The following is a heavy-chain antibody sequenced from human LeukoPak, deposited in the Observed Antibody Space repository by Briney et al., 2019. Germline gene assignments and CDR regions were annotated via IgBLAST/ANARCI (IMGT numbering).Heavy chain of an antibody. CDR1: GGSISSGGYY. CDR3: AREWAYYDILTGSGEGYFDY. Sequence: PSETLSLTCTVSGGSISSGGYYWSWIRQHPGKGLEWIGYIYYSGSTYYNPSLKSRVTISVDTSKNQFSLKLSSVTAADTAVYYCAREWAYYDILTGSGEGYFDYWGQGTLVTVSS. V-gene: IGHV4-31*03. J-gene: IGHJ4*02. CDR2: IYYSGST. D-gene: IGHD3-9*01.